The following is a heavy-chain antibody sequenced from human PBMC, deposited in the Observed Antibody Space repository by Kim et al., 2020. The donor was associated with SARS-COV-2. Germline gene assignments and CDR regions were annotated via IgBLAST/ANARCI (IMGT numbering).Heavy chain of an antibody. CDR3: ASDPNSWALDY. J-gene: IGHJ4*02. V-gene: IGHV3-7*01. Sequence: VDSVTGRFIVSRDNAKSALFLQMNSLRAEDTAVYYCASDPNSWALDYWGQGTLVTVSS. D-gene: IGHD2-15*01.